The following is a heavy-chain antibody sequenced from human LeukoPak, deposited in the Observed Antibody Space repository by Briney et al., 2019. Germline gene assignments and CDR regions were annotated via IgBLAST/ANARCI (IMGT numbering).Heavy chain of an antibody. CDR1: GFTFSSYS. CDR2: ITSSSTYI. J-gene: IGHJ4*02. V-gene: IGHV3-21*01. D-gene: IGHD6-19*01. Sequence: GGSLRLSCAASGFTFSSYSMNWVRQAPGKGLEWVSSITSSSTYIYYADSVKGRFTISRDNAKNSLYLQMNSLRAEDTAVYYRACSSGWYYFDYWGQGTLVTVSS. CDR3: ACSSGWYYFDY.